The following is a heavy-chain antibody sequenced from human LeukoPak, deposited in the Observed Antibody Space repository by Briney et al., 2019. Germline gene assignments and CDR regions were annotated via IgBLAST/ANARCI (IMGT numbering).Heavy chain of an antibody. J-gene: IGHJ4*02. CDR3: ARALWFGELF. V-gene: IGHV1-18*01. CDR2: ISAYDGNT. CDR1: GYTFTRYG. Sequence: GASVKASCKASGYTFTRYGISWVRQAPGQGLEWPGWISAYDGNTNYEQKFQGRVTMTRDTSISTAYMELSRLRSDDTAVYYCARALWFGELFWGQGTLVTVSS. D-gene: IGHD3-10*01.